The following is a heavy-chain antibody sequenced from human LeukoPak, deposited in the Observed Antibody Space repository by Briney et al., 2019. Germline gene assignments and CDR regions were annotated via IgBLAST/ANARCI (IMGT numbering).Heavy chain of an antibody. Sequence: GGSLRLSCVASGFTFSNYAVSWVRQAPGKGLEWVANIKQDGSEKYYVDSVKGRFTISRDNAKNSLYLQMNSLRAEDTAVYYCARDTVAWDYWGQGTLVTVSS. D-gene: IGHD4-23*01. V-gene: IGHV3-7*01. CDR2: IKQDGSEK. CDR1: GFTFSNYA. J-gene: IGHJ4*02. CDR3: ARDTVAWDY.